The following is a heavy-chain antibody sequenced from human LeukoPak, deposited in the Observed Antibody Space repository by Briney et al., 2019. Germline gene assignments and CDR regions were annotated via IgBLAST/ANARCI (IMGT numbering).Heavy chain of an antibody. J-gene: IGHJ4*02. D-gene: IGHD1-26*01. V-gene: IGHV3-23*01. CDR2: ISGSGGST. CDR1: AFTLSSHA. Sequence: PGASLRPSCAASAFTLSSHAMSCVRQAPGKGLEWVSAISGSGGSTYYADSMKGRLTLSRDHPKNTLYLQMTSLRAEDTAVYYCAKGSKGMGGYLALSDYYFDYWGQGTLVTVSS. CDR3: AKGSKGMGGYLALSDYYFDY.